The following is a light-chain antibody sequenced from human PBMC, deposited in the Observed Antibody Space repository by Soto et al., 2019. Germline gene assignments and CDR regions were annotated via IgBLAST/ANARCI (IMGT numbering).Light chain of an antibody. J-gene: IGKJ1*01. CDR1: RSMSTY. V-gene: IGKV3-20*01. CDR2: AAS. CDR3: QQYGSSTGT. Sequence: ETVLKQSPATLSLCPGERATLSCRASRSMSTYLAWYHQKPGQAPRLLIYAASSRATGIPDRFSGSGSGTDFTLTISRVEPEDFAVYYCQQYGSSTGTFGQGTKVDIK.